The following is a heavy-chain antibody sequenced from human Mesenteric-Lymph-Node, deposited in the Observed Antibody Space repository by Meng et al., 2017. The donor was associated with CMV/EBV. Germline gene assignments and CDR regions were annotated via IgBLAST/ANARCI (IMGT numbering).Heavy chain of an antibody. CDR3: AREEQYYYDSSSYGMDV. D-gene: IGHD3-22*01. V-gene: IGHV4-30-4*08. CDR1: GGSVSSGDYY. Sequence: SETLSLTCTVSGGSVSSGDYYWNWIRQPPGKGLEWIGNVYYSGRTHYNPSLKSRVSISVDTSKNQFSLKLSSVTAADTAVYYCAREEQYYYDSSSYGMDVWGQGTTVTVSS. CDR2: VYYSGRT. J-gene: IGHJ6*02.